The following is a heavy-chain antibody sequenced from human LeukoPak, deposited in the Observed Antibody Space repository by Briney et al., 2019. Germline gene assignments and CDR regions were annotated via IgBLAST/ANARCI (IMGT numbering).Heavy chain of an antibody. CDR3: AKEGYCGGDCRLYYYYMDV. Sequence: GGSLRLSCAASGFTFDDYAMHWVRQVPGKGLEWVSGISWNSGSIGYADSVKGRFTISRDNAKNSLYLQMNSLRAEDTAVYYCAKEGYCGGDCRLYYYYMDVWGKGTTVTVSS. J-gene: IGHJ6*03. CDR2: ISWNSGSI. V-gene: IGHV3-9*01. CDR1: GFTFDDYA. D-gene: IGHD2-21*02.